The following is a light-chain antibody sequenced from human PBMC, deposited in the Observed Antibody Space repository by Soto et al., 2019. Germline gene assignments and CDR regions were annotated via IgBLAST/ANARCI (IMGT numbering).Light chain of an antibody. V-gene: IGLV2-8*01. J-gene: IGLJ1*01. Sequence: QSVLTQPPSASGTPGQRVTISCSGSSSNIGSNTVSWYQQHPGKAPKLMIYEVSNRPSGVSNRFSGSKSGNTASLTVSGLQAEDEADYYCSSFAGSNNFPYVFGTGTKVTVL. CDR3: SSFAGSNNFPYV. CDR2: EVS. CDR1: SSNIGSNT.